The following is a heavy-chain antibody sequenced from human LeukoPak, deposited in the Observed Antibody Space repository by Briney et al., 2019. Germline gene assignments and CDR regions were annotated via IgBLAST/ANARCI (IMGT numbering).Heavy chain of an antibody. CDR1: GGSISSGDYY. Sequence: SETLSLTCTVSGGSISSGDYYWSWIRQPPGKGLEWIGYIYYSGSTYYNPSLKSRVTISVDTSKNQFSLKLSSVTAADTAVYYCARDEHIVVVTANLNYYYGMDVWGQGTTVTVSS. CDR2: IYYSGST. J-gene: IGHJ6*02. D-gene: IGHD2-21*02. CDR3: ARDEHIVVVTANLNYYYGMDV. V-gene: IGHV4-30-4*01.